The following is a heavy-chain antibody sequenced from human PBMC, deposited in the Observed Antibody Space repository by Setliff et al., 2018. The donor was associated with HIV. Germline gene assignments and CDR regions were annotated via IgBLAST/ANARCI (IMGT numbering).Heavy chain of an antibody. Sequence: SETLSLTCTVSGGSSSSRSSYWGWIRQPPGKGLAWIGSIYSSGSTYCTPSLKSRVTISVDTSKKQFSLRLSSVTAADTAVYYCARDVRHDRNRWYVTHQYFKHWGQGTLVTVSS. CDR2: IYSSGST. CDR3: ARDVRHDRNRWYVTHQYFKH. D-gene: IGHD2-15*01. CDR1: GGSSSSRSSY. J-gene: IGHJ1*01. V-gene: IGHV4-39*07.